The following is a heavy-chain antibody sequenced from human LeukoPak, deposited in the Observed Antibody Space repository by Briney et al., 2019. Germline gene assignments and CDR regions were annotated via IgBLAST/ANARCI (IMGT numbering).Heavy chain of an antibody. CDR2: INPNSGGT. CDR1: GYTFTGYY. D-gene: IGHD3-22*01. V-gene: IGHV1-2*02. J-gene: IGHJ3*02. Sequence: GASVKVSCKASGYTFTGYYMHWVRQAPGQGLEWMGWINPNSGGTNYAQKFQGRVTMTRDTSISTAYMELSRLRSDDTAVYYCAREYYYDSSDYPDAFDMWGQGTMVTVSS. CDR3: AREYYYDSSDYPDAFDM.